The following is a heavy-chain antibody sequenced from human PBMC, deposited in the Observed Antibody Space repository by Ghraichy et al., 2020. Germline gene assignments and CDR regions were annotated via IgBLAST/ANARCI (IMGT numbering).Heavy chain of an antibody. CDR3: AKDTSGRLSQFQYENSDYSEKFQH. D-gene: IGHD3-22*01. CDR2: VSWDGGDK. CDR1: GFAFDDYT. V-gene: IGHV3-43*01. J-gene: IGHJ1*01. Sequence: GGSLRLSCAASGFAFDDYTMHWVRQAPGKGLEWVSLVSWDGGDKYYADSVKGRFTISRDNSDNSLYLQMNSLRTEDTAFYFCAKDTSGRLSQFQYENSDYSEKFQHWGQGTLVIVSS.